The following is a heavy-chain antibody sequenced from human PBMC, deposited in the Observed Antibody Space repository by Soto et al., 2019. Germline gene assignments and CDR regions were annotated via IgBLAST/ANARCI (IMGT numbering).Heavy chain of an antibody. V-gene: IGHV3-23*01. Sequence: DVQLLESGGGLVQPEGSLRLSCAASGFTFSSYAMGWVRQGPGKGLEWVAVVSIGGSTHYADSVRGRFTISRDNSKTALSLQMNSLTAQYTAVYFCAKRRGAGGHFDYWGQGALVTVSS. CDR2: VSIGGST. CDR1: GFTFSSYA. CDR3: AKRRGAGGHFDY. J-gene: IGHJ4*02. D-gene: IGHD2-15*01.